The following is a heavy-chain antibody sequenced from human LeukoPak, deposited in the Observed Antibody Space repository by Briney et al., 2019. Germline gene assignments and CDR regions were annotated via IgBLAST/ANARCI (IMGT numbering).Heavy chain of an antibody. V-gene: IGHV3-9*01. CDR3: AKDSREVVAVAGTD. Sequence: QSGGSLRLSCAASGFTFDDYAMHWVRQAPGKGLEWVSGISWNSGSIGYADSVKGRFTISRDNAKNSLYLQMNSLRAEDTALYYCAKDSREVVAVAGTDWGQEPWSPSPQ. D-gene: IGHD6-19*01. J-gene: IGHJ4*01. CDR1: GFTFDDYA. CDR2: ISWNSGSI.